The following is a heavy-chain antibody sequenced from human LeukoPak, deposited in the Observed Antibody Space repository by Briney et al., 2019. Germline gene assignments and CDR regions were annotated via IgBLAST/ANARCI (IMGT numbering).Heavy chain of an antibody. D-gene: IGHD5-18*01. CDR1: GGSISSSSYY. Sequence: SETLSLTCTVSGGSISSSSYYWGWIRQPPGKGLEWIGSIYYSGSTYYNPSLKSRVTISVDTSKNQFSLKLSSVTAADTAVYYCARAHNSGYGYFDYWGQGTLVTVSS. CDR2: IYYSGST. J-gene: IGHJ4*02. V-gene: IGHV4-39*07. CDR3: ARAHNSGYGYFDY.